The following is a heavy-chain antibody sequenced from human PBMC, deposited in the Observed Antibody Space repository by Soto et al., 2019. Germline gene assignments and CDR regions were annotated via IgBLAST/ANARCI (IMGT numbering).Heavy chain of an antibody. CDR1: GFIFDDYA. J-gene: IGHJ4*02. D-gene: IGHD3-16*02. V-gene: IGHV3-9*01. CDR2: ISWNGNNMGI. CDR3: AKDRGYTFGGVIGQFDY. Sequence: EVQLVESGGGLAQPGRSLRLSCAASGFIFDDYAMHWVRQAPGKGLEWVAGISWNGNNMGIGYADSVKGRFTISRDNAKKSLFLQMDSLRAEDTAFYYCAKDRGYTFGGVIGQFDYWGQGILVTVSS.